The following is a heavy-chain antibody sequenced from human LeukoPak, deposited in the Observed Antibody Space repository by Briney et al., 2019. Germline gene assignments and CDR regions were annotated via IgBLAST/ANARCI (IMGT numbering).Heavy chain of an antibody. CDR2: IKEDGSEK. D-gene: IGHD2-8*01. CDR3: ARDPANGALDI. Sequence: GSLRLSCAASGFTFRSYWMCWVREAPGKGLEWVANIKEDGSEKYYVDSVKGRFIISRDNADNTLSLEMNSLRAGDTAVYYCARDPANGALDIWGQGTTVTVSS. CDR1: GFTFRSYW. V-gene: IGHV3-7*01. J-gene: IGHJ6*02.